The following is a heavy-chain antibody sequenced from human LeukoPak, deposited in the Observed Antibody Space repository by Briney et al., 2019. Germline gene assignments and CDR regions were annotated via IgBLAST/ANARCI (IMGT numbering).Heavy chain of an antibody. V-gene: IGHV4-4*02. D-gene: IGHD6-19*01. CDR1: GGSISSSNW. Sequence: SETLSLTCAVSGGSISSSNWWGWVRQPPGKGLEWIGEIYHSGSTNYNPSLKSRVTISVDKSKNQFSLKLSSVTAADTAVYYCARFEGRLVLRYYYGMDVWGQGSTVTVSS. CDR2: IYHSGST. J-gene: IGHJ6*02. CDR3: ARFEGRLVLRYYYGMDV.